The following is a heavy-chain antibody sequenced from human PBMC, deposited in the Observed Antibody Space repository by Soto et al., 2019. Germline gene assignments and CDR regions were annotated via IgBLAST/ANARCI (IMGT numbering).Heavy chain of an antibody. CDR3: AKDFYNSGYYYYGMDV. J-gene: IGHJ6*02. Sequence: GGSLRLSCAASGFTFSSYAMSWVRQAPGKGLEWVSAISGSGGSTYYADSVKGRFTISRDNSKNTLYLQMNSLRAEDTAVCYCAKDFYNSGYYYYGMDVWGQGTTVTVSS. V-gene: IGHV3-23*01. CDR1: GFTFSSYA. CDR2: ISGSGGST. D-gene: IGHD3-10*01.